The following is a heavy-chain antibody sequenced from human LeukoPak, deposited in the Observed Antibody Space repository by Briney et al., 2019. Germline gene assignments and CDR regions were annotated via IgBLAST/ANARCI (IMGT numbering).Heavy chain of an antibody. CDR1: GFTFSSYA. Sequence: GGSLRLSCAASGFTFSSYAMSWVRQAPGKGLEWVSAISGSGGSTYYADSVKGRFTISRDNSKNTLCLQMNSLRAEDAAVYYCAKDYDILTGSHFDYWGQGTLVTVSS. V-gene: IGHV3-23*01. D-gene: IGHD3-9*01. J-gene: IGHJ4*02. CDR3: AKDYDILTGSHFDY. CDR2: ISGSGGST.